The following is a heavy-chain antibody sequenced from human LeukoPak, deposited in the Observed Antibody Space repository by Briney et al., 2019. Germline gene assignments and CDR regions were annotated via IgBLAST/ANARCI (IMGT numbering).Heavy chain of an antibody. CDR3: ARRRSYTSSLIDY. D-gene: IGHD6-13*01. Sequence: GESLKISCKGSGYRFISYWIGWVRQMPGKGLEWVGIIYPADSDTRYSPSFQGQVTISADKSISTAYLQWSSLKASDTAMYYCARRRSYTSSLIDYWGQGTLVTVSS. CDR1: GYRFISYW. V-gene: IGHV5-51*01. CDR2: IYPADSDT. J-gene: IGHJ4*02.